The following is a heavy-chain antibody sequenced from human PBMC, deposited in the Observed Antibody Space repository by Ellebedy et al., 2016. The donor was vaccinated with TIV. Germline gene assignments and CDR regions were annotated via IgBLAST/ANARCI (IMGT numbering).Heavy chain of an antibody. CDR2: ISSSSSTI. J-gene: IGHJ4*02. CDR3: AREPNCSGGSCYSDN. V-gene: IGHV3-48*02. CDR1: GFTFSSYS. Sequence: GESLKISCAASGFTFSSYSMNWVRQAPGKGLEWVSYISSSSSTIYYADSVKGRFTIARDNAKNSLYLQMNSLRDEDTAVYYCAREPNCSGGSCYSDNWGQGTLVTVSS. D-gene: IGHD2-15*01.